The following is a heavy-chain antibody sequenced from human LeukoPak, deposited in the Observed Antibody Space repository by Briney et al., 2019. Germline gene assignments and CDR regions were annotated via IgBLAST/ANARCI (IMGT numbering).Heavy chain of an antibody. V-gene: IGHV3-23*01. CDR2: ISPSGDTT. D-gene: IGHD7-27*01. CDR3: AKGNWGDY. Sequence: PGGSLRLSCAPSGFPISIYVMTWVRQAPGKGLEWVSGISPSGDTTYYADSVKGRFTISRDNSKNTLYLQMNSLRAEDTAVYYCAKGNWGDYWGQGTLVTVSS. CDR1: GFPISIYV. J-gene: IGHJ4*02.